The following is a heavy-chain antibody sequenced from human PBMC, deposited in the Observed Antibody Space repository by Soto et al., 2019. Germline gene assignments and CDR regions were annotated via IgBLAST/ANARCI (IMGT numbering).Heavy chain of an antibody. CDR1: GGSINSGGYY. CDR2: IYYSGST. CDR3: ARELRHGRGEAGVFEI. V-gene: IGHV4-31*03. Sequence: SETLSLTCTVSGGSINSGGYYWNWIRQHPGKGLEWIGYIYYSGSTYYNPSLKSRVTISVDTCKNQFSLKLSSVTAADTAVYYCARELRHGRGEAGVFEIWGQGTTVTVSS. D-gene: IGHD3-10*01. J-gene: IGHJ3*02.